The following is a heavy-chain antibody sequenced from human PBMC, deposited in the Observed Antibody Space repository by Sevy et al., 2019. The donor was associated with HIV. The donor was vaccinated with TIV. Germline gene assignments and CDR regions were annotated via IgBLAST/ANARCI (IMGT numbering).Heavy chain of an antibody. CDR3: ASGIGFGELLP. CDR1: GFTFSDYY. Sequence: GGSLRLSCAASGFTFSDYYMSWIRQAPGKGLEWVSDISSSGSTIYYADSVKGRFTISRDNAKNSLYLQMNSLRAEDTAVHYCASGIGFGELLPWGQGTLVTVSS. D-gene: IGHD3-10*01. V-gene: IGHV3-11*04. J-gene: IGHJ5*02. CDR2: ISSSGSTI.